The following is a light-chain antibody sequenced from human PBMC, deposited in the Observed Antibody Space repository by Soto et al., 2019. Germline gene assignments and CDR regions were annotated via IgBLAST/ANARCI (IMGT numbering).Light chain of an antibody. CDR3: CSYAGSPRYV. J-gene: IGLJ1*01. V-gene: IGLV2-11*01. CDR2: DVS. Sequence: QSARTQPRSVSGSLGQSVTGSCTGTSSDVGTYNYVSWYQQHPGKAPKVMIYDVSERPSGVPDRFSGSKSGNTASLTISGLQAEDEADYYCCSYAGSPRYVLGTETKLTVL. CDR1: SSDVGTYNY.